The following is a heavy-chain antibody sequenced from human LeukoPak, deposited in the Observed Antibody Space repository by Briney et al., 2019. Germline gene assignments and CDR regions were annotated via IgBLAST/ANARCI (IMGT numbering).Heavy chain of an antibody. CDR3: ARRELTYYYDRRGFDY. CDR1: GFTFSSYS. V-gene: IGHV3-48*01. Sequence: GGSLRLSCAASGFTFSSYSMNRVRQAPGKGLEWVSYISSSSSTIYYADSVKGRFTISRDNAKNSLYLQMNSLRAEDTAVYYCARRELTYYYDRRGFDYWGQGTLVTVSS. D-gene: IGHD3-22*01. CDR2: ISSSSSTI. J-gene: IGHJ4*02.